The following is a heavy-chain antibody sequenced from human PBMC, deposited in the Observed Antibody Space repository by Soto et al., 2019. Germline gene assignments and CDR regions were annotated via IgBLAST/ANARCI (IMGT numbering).Heavy chain of an antibody. CDR3: ARDLYGGYTYGPGDY. CDR1: GFMFSAYW. CDR2: IHGDGGKI. D-gene: IGHD5-18*01. V-gene: IGHV3-7*01. J-gene: IGHJ4*02. Sequence: SGGSLRLSCAASGFMFSAYWMSWVRQAPGKGLEWVANIHGDGGKIYYVDSVKGRFTISRDNAKRSLYLQMNSLRAEDTAVYYCARDLYGGYTYGPGDYWGQGAMVTVYS.